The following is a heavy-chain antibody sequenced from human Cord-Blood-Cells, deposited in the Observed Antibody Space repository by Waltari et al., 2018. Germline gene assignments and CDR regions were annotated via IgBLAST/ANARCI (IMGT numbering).Heavy chain of an antibody. Sequence: QVQLVQSGAEVKKPGASVKVSCKASGYTFTSYGISWVRKAPGQGLEWRGWISAYNGNTNYAQKLQGRVTMTTDTSTSTAYMELSSLRSDDTAVYYCARSAYDILTGYDAFDIWGQGTMVTVSS. CDR3: ARSAYDILTGYDAFDI. D-gene: IGHD3-9*01. V-gene: IGHV1-18*04. J-gene: IGHJ3*02. CDR2: ISAYNGNT. CDR1: GYTFTSYG.